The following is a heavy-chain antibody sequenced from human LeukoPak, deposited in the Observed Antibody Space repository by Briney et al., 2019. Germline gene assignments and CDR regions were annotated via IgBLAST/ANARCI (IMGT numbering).Heavy chain of an antibody. V-gene: IGHV3-9*01. CDR3: AKGCYGDYGGDLDY. D-gene: IGHD4-17*01. CDR2: ISWNSGSL. CDR1: GFTFDDYA. J-gene: IGHJ4*02. Sequence: PGGSLRLSCAASGFTFDDYAMHWVRQAPGKGLEWVSGISWNSGSLGYADSVKGRFTISRDNAKNSLYLQMNSLRAEDTALYYCAKGCYGDYGGDLDYWGQGTLVTVSS.